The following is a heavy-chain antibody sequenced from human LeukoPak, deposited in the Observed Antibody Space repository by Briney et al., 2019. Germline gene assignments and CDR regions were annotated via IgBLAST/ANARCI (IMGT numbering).Heavy chain of an antibody. CDR2: INPNSGGT. V-gene: IGHV1-2*02. CDR3: ASNPNADSGYDLSFDY. D-gene: IGHD5-12*01. CDR1: GGTFSSYA. Sequence: ASVKVSCKASGGTFSSYAISWVRQAPGQGLEWMGWINPNSGGTNYAQKFQGRVTMTRDTSISTAYMELSRLRSDDTAVYYCASNPNADSGYDLSFDYWGQGTLVTVSS. J-gene: IGHJ4*02.